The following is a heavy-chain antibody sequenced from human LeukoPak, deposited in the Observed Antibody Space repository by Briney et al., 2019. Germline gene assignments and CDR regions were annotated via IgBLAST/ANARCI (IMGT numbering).Heavy chain of an antibody. J-gene: IGHJ6*02. V-gene: IGHV6-1*01. CDR1: GDSVSSNSAA. Sequence: SQTLSLTCAISGDSVSSNSAAWNWIRQSPSRGLEWLGRTCYRSKWYNDYAVSVKSRITINPDTSKNQFSLQLNSVTPEDTALYYCARGSIPSLNYYYGMDVWGQGTTVTVSS. CDR3: ARGSIPSLNYYYGMDV. D-gene: IGHD6-13*01. CDR2: TCYRSKWYN.